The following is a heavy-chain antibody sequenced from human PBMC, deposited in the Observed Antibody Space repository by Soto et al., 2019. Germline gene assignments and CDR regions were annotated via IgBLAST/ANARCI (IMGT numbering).Heavy chain of an antibody. D-gene: IGHD3-10*01. Sequence: GGSLRLSCAASGFTFSNAWMSWVRQAPGKGLEWVGRIKSKTDGGTTDYAAPVKGRFTISRDDSKNTLYLQMNSLKTEDTAAYYCTTDTYYYGSGSYYNFDYWGQGTLVTVSS. CDR3: TTDTYYYGSGSYYNFDY. V-gene: IGHV3-15*01. CDR1: GFTFSNAW. CDR2: IKSKTDGGTT. J-gene: IGHJ4*02.